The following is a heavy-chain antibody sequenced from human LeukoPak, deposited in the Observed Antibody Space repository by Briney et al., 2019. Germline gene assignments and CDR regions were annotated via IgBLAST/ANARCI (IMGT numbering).Heavy chain of an antibody. V-gene: IGHV1-2*04. CDR1: GYTFTSYD. D-gene: IGHD3-22*01. Sequence: ASVKVSCKASGYTFTSYDINWVRQATGQGLEWMGWINPNSGGTNYAQKFQGWVTMTRDTSISTAYMELSRLRSDDTAVYYCARDRGGYYDSSGYYYYYYGMDVWGQGTTVTVSS. CDR2: INPNSGGT. CDR3: ARDRGGYYDSSGYYYYYYGMDV. J-gene: IGHJ6*02.